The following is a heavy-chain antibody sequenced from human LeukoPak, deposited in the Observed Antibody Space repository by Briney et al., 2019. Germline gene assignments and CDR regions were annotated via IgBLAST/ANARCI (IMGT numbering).Heavy chain of an antibody. CDR1: GGSISSYY. CDR2: IYYGGST. D-gene: IGHD1-14*01. V-gene: IGHV4-59*08. Sequence: PSETLSLTCIVSGGSISSYYWSWIRQPPGKGLEWIGYIYYGGSTNYNPSLKRRGTISVDTSKNEFSLKLSSVTAADTAVYYCARGSGPDYFDYRGQGTLVTVST. J-gene: IGHJ4*02. CDR3: ARGSGPDYFDY.